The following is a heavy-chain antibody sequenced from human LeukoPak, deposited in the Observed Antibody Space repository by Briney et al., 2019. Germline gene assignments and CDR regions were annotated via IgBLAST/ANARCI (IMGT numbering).Heavy chain of an antibody. CDR3: ARESYGSGSYSQIYYYYMDV. V-gene: IGHV1-18*01. Sequence: GASVKVSCKASNYTFTNYGITWVRQAPGQGLEWMGWISAYNGNTNYAQKFQGRVTITADESTSTAYMELSSLRSEDTAVYYCARESYGSGSYSQIYYYYMDVWGKGTTVTISS. J-gene: IGHJ6*03. D-gene: IGHD3-10*01. CDR2: ISAYNGNT. CDR1: NYTFTNYG.